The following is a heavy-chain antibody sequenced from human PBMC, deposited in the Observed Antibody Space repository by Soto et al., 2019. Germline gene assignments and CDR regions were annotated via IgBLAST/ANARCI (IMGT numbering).Heavy chain of an antibody. J-gene: IGHJ5*02. D-gene: IGHD2-15*01. CDR2: INPNSGGT. CDR3: ARDGIGCSGGSCYSDGWFDP. V-gene: IGHV1-2*02. CDR1: GYTFTSYG. Sequence: ASVKGSCKASGYTFTSYGISWVRQAPGQGLEWMGWINPNSGGTNYAQKFQGRVTMTRDTSISTAYMELSRLRSDDTAVYYCARDGIGCSGGSCYSDGWFDPWGQGTLVTVSS.